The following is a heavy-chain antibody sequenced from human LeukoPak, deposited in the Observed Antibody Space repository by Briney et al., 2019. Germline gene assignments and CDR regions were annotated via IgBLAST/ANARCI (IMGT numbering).Heavy chain of an antibody. V-gene: IGHV1-8*01. CDR1: GYTFTSYD. D-gene: IGHD3-22*01. CDR2: MNPNSGNT. Sequence: VASVKVSCKASGYTFTSYDINWVRQATGQGLEWMGWMNPNSGNTGYAQKFQGRVTMTRNTSISTAYMELSSLRSEDTAVYYCAKGTMDGGQYYYDSSGGQGTLVTVSS. CDR3: AKGTMDGGQYYYDSS. J-gene: IGHJ4*02.